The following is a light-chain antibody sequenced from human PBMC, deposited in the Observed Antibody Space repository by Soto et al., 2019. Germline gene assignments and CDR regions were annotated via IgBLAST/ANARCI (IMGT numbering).Light chain of an antibody. V-gene: IGLV2-23*01. CDR3: CSYAGPYV. J-gene: IGLJ1*01. Sequence: QSALTQPASVSGSPGQSITISCTGTSSDVGSYNLVSWYQQHPGKAPKLMIYEGSKRPSGVSNRFSGSKSGNTASLTISGLQAEDEADYYCCSYAGPYVLGTGTKLTVL. CDR1: SSDVGSYNL. CDR2: EGS.